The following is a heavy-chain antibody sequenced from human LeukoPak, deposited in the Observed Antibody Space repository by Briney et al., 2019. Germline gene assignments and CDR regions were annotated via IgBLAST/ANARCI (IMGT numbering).Heavy chain of an antibody. Sequence: ASVKVSCKASGYTFTDYYLHWVRQAPGQGLEWMGWINPNSGDTNYAQKFQGRVTMTRDTSISTAYMELSRLRSDDTAVYYCASAKRGSRSDFDYWGQGTLVTVSS. D-gene: IGHD3-10*01. CDR2: INPNSGDT. CDR3: ASAKRGSRSDFDY. J-gene: IGHJ4*02. CDR1: GYTFTDYY. V-gene: IGHV1-2*02.